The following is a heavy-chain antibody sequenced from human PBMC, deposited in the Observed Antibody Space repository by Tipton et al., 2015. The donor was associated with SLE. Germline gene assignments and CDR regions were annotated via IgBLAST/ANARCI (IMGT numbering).Heavy chain of an antibody. Sequence: LRLSCTVSGGSISSSSYYWGWIRQPPGKGLEWIGSIYYSGSTYYNPSLKSRVTISVDTSKNQFSLNLSSVTAADTAVYYCATCDFWSSYYYWGQGTLVTVSS. V-gene: IGHV4-39*07. J-gene: IGHJ4*02. CDR1: GGSISSSSYY. D-gene: IGHD3-3*01. CDR2: IYYSGST. CDR3: ATCDFWSSYYY.